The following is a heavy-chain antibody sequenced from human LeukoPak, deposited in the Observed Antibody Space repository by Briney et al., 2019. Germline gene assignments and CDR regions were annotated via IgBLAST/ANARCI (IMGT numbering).Heavy chain of an antibody. J-gene: IGHJ4*02. CDR1: GGSFSGYY. CDR2: INHSGST. D-gene: IGHD6-25*01. CDR3: AKVVRKESSAKRNFDY. V-gene: IGHV4-34*01. Sequence: SETLSLTCAVYGGSFSGYYWSWIRQPPGKGLEWIGEINHSGSTNYNPSLKSRVTISVDTSKNQFSLKLSSVTAADTAVYYCAKVVRKESSAKRNFDYWGQGTLVTVSS.